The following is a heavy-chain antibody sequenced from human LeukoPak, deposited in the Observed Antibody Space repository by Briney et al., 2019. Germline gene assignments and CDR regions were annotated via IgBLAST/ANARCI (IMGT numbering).Heavy chain of an antibody. Sequence: TGGSLRLSCAASGFTVSSNYRSWVRQAPGKGLEWVSVIYSGGSTYYADSVKGRFTISRHNSKNTLYLQMNSLRAEDTPVYYCARGQYSSGWSNFDYWGQGTLVTVSS. V-gene: IGHV3-53*04. CDR1: GFTVSSNY. CDR3: ARGQYSSGWSNFDY. D-gene: IGHD6-19*01. CDR2: IYSGGST. J-gene: IGHJ4*02.